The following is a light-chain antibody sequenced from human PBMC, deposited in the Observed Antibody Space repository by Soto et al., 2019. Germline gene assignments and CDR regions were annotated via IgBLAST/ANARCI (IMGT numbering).Light chain of an antibody. V-gene: IGLV4-69*01. CDR1: SGHSSYV. CDR3: QTWGTGIGV. CDR2: LNSDGSH. Sequence: QPVLTQSPSASASLGASVKLTCTLSSGHSSYVIAWHQQQPEKGPRYLMKLNSDGSHSKGDGIPDRFSGSSSGAHRYLTISSLQSEDEADYYCQTWGTGIGVFGGGTKLTVL. J-gene: IGLJ2*01.